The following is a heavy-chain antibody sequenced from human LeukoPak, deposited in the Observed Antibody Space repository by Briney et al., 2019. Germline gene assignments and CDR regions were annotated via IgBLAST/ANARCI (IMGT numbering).Heavy chain of an antibody. CDR3: ARCFSNNWFGRYDYYMDV. D-gene: IGHD6-13*01. CDR2: ISSSSSYI. J-gene: IGHJ6*03. Sequence: GGSLRLSCAASGFTFSSYSMNWVRQAPGKGLEWVSSISSSSSYIYYADSVKGRFTISRDNAKNSLYLQMNSLRAEDTAVYYCARCFSNNWFGRYDYYMDVWGKGTTVTVSS. V-gene: IGHV3-21*01. CDR1: GFTFSSYS.